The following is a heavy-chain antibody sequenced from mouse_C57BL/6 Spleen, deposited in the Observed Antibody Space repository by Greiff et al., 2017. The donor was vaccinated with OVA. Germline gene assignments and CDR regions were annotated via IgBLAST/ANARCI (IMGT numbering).Heavy chain of an antibody. CDR2: INYDGSST. V-gene: IGHV5-16*01. D-gene: IGHD1-1*01. CDR3: ARIHYYGSSVDY. CDR1: GFTFSDYY. J-gene: IGHJ2*01. Sequence: EVHLVESEGGLVQPGSSMKLSCTASGFTFSDYYMAWVRQVPEKGLEWVANINYDGSSTYYLDSLKSRFIISRDNAKNILYLQMSSLKSEDTATYYCARIHYYGSSVDYWGQGTTLTVSS.